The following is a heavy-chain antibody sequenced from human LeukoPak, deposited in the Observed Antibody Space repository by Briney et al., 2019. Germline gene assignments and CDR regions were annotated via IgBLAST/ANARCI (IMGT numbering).Heavy chain of an antibody. J-gene: IGHJ4*02. D-gene: IGHD1-26*01. CDR1: GGSFSGYY. CDR2: IYYSGST. V-gene: IGHV4-59*01. CDR3: ARAAYSGSYHSDY. Sequence: SETLSLTCAVYGGSFSGYYWSWIRQPPGKGPEWIGYIYYSGSTNYNPSLKSRVTISVDTSKNQFSLKLSSVTAADTAVYYCARAAYSGSYHSDYWGQGTLVTVSS.